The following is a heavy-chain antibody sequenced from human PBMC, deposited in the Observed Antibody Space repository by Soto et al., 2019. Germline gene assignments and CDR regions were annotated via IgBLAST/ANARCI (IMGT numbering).Heavy chain of an antibody. J-gene: IGHJ6*02. D-gene: IGHD3-9*01. CDR2: IYPGDSDT. CDR1: GYSYTRYW. CDR3: ARHDGFDILTGSETYYGMDV. Sequence: RASLKISWKGCGYSYTRYWIGWVHQKPGKGLEWMGIIYPGDSDTRYSPSFQGQVTISADKSISTAYLQWSSLKASDTAMYYCARHDGFDILTGSETYYGMDVWGQGTTVTVSS. V-gene: IGHV5-51*07.